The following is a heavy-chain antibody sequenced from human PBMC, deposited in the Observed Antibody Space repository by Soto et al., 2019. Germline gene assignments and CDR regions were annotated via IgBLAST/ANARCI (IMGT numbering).Heavy chain of an antibody. V-gene: IGHV3-30-3*01. J-gene: IGHJ4*02. D-gene: IGHD1-20*01. Sequence: QVQLVESGGGVVQPGRSLRLSCAASGFTFSSYAMHWVRQAPGKGLEWVAVISYDGSNKYYADSVKGRFTISRDNSKNTRYLQMNSLRAEDTAVYYCARGDGITGTIDFDYWGQGTLVTVSS. CDR3: ARGDGITGTIDFDY. CDR1: GFTFSSYA. CDR2: ISYDGSNK.